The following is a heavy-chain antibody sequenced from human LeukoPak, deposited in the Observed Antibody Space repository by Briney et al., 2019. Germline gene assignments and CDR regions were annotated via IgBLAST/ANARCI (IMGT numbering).Heavy chain of an antibody. CDR1: CGSISITNC. Sequence: PSGTLSLTCGVSCGSISITNCWTSVRQPPGEGREWIGEVHLSGRTNYNPSLESRLTLAVDMSENHITLKLTSVTTADTAVYYCAREGGPYRPFDYWGQGTLVTVSS. V-gene: IGHV4-4*02. J-gene: IGHJ4*02. CDR3: AREGGPYRPFDY. CDR2: VHLSGRT.